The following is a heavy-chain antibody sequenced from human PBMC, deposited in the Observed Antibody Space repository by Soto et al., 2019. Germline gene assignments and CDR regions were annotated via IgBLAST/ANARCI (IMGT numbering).Heavy chain of an antibody. CDR3: ARLRQGSSWETFDY. Sequence: PGESLKISCKGSGYSFTSYWIGWVRRMPGKGLECMGIIYPVDSDTIYSPSFQGQVTISADKSISTAYLQWSSLKASDTAMYYCARLRQGSSWETFDYWGQGTLVTVSS. V-gene: IGHV5-51*01. D-gene: IGHD6-13*01. J-gene: IGHJ4*02. CDR2: IYPVDSDT. CDR1: GYSFTSYW.